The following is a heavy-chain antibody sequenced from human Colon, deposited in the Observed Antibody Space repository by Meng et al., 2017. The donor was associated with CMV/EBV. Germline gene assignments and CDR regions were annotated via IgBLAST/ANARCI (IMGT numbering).Heavy chain of an antibody. CDR2: ISSSSSYI. J-gene: IGHJ4*02. CDR3: VRAPTIGAYYFDY. D-gene: IGHD3-3*01. V-gene: IGHV3-21*01. Sequence: EVQGVESGGGLVKPGASLRLSCAASGFTFTDYSMTWVHQAPGKGLEWVSSISSSSSYIYYADSLRGRFTISRDNAKKSVYLQMNSLGADDTAVYYCVRAPTIGAYYFDYWGQGILVTVSS. CDR1: GFTFTDYS.